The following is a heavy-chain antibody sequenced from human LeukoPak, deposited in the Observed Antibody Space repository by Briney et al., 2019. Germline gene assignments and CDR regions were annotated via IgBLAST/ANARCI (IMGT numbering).Heavy chain of an antibody. CDR3: ATDIRSSPLGF. Sequence: PGGSLRLSCAVSGFRVTNDYMNWVRQAPGKGLEWVSIIYAGGSTYYADSVKGGFTISRDSSNNTLFLQMSNLRADDSGLYYCATDIRSSPLGFWGHGTLVTVSS. CDR2: IYAGGST. J-gene: IGHJ4*01. D-gene: IGHD3-9*01. CDR1: GFRVTNDY. V-gene: IGHV3-66*01.